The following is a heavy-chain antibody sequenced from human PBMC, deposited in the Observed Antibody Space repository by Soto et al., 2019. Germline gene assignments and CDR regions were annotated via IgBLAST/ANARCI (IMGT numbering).Heavy chain of an antibody. Sequence: PSETLSLTCAVYGGSFSGYYWSWIRQPPGKGLEWIGEINHSGSTNYNPSLKSRVTISVDTSKNQFSLKLSSVTAADTAVYYCARGTPDTEYCSGGSCYYMDVWGKGTTVTVSS. CDR3: ARGTPDTEYCSGGSCYYMDV. V-gene: IGHV4-34*01. J-gene: IGHJ6*03. CDR2: INHSGST. CDR1: GGSFSGYY. D-gene: IGHD2-15*01.